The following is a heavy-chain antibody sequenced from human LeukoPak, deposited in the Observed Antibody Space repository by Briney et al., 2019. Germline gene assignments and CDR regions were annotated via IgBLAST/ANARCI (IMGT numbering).Heavy chain of an antibody. CDR3: AREHRGVIGYFDY. J-gene: IGHJ4*02. CDR1: GGSISSYY. D-gene: IGHD3-10*01. CDR2: IYYSGST. V-gene: IGHV4-59*01. Sequence: RSSETLSLTCTVSGGSISSYYWSWLRQPPGKGLEWIGYIYYSGSTNYNPSLKSRVTISVDTSKNRFSLKLSSVTAADTAVYYCAREHRGVIGYFDYWGQGTLVTVSS.